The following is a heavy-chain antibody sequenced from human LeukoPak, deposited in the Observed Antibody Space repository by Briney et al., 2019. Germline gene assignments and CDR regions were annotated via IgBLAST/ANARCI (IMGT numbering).Heavy chain of an antibody. CDR3: ARTPVRMVRGVIMRVFDY. CDR1: GYTFTGYY. Sequence: ASVKVSCKASGYTFTGYYMHWVRQAPGQGLEWMGWINPNSGGTNYAQKFQGRVTMTRDTSISTAYMELSRLRSGDTAVYYCARTPVRMVRGVIMRVFDYWGQGTLVTVSS. J-gene: IGHJ4*02. CDR2: INPNSGGT. D-gene: IGHD3-10*01. V-gene: IGHV1-2*02.